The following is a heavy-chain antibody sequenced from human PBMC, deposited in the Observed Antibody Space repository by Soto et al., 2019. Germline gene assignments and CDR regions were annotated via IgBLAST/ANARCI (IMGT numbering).Heavy chain of an antibody. CDR1: GFGFSYYS. CDR3: ARGRGSCSGATCYYSDY. J-gene: IGHJ4*02. CDR2: ISSSSSLI. Sequence: GGSLRLSCAASGFGFSYYSMKWVRQAPGKGLEWVSYISSSSSLIYYADSVKGRFSISRDNGKNSLYLQMNSLRAEDTAVYYCARGRGSCSGATCYYSDYWGQGALVTVSS. D-gene: IGHD2-15*01. V-gene: IGHV3-48*01.